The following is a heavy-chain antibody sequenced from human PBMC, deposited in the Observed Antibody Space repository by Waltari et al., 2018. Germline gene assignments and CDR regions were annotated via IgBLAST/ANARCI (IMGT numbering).Heavy chain of an antibody. J-gene: IGHJ4*02. Sequence: LLEQSGTEVMKPGASLKVSCKISRDAITEHYIHWVRQAPGQGLEWMGWINPNGGATHYAQTVRGTITVTWDTSIITSYMEIRGLRSADTATYFCAREYCGGECRLFDFWGQGTRVIVSS. CDR2: INPNGGAT. CDR1: RDAITEHY. V-gene: IGHV1-2*02. CDR3: AREYCGGECRLFDF. D-gene: IGHD2-21*01.